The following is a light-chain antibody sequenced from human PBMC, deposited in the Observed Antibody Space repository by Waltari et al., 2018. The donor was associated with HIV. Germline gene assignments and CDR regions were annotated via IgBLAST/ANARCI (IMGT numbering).Light chain of an antibody. CDR2: RAS. J-gene: IGKJ2*03. CDR1: QSIYHW. Sequence: DFQMTQSPSTLSASVGDRVTITCRASQSIYHWVAWYQQKPGRAPNLLIYRASALESGVPSRFSGSGSGTVFTLIINSLQPEDFATYYCQHYNNSFGQGTKLE. CDR3: QHYNNS. V-gene: IGKV1-5*03.